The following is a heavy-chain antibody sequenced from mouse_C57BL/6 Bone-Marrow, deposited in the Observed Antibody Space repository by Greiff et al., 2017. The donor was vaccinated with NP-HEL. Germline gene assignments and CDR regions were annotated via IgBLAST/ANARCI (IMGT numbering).Heavy chain of an antibody. CDR3: ARRGWLRRKYWYFDV. CDR2: IYPGDGDT. J-gene: IGHJ1*03. Sequence: VQLQQSGAELVKPGASVKISCKASGYAFSSYWMNWVKQRPGKGLEWIGQIYPGDGDTNYNGKFKGKATLTADKSSSTAYMQLSSLTSEDSAVYFCARRGWLRRKYWYFDVWGTGTTVTVSS. D-gene: IGHD2-2*01. V-gene: IGHV1-80*01. CDR1: GYAFSSYW.